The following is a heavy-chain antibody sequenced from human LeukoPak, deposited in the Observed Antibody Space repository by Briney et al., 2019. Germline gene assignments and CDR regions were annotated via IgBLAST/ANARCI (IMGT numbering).Heavy chain of an antibody. D-gene: IGHD3-3*01. J-gene: IGHJ6*02. CDR1: GYTFTSYA. CDR2: INTNTGNP. CDR3: ARVSESSWARFLEWSSYYYSGMDV. Sequence: ASVKVSCKASGYTFTSYAMNWVRQAPGQGLEWMGWINTNTGNPTYAQGFTGRFVFSLDTSVSTAYLQISSLKAEDTAVYYCARVSESSWARFLEWSSYYYSGMDVWGQGTTVTVSS. V-gene: IGHV7-4-1*02.